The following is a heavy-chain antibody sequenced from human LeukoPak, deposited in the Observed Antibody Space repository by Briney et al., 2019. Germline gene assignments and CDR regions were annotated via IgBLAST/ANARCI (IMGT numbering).Heavy chain of an antibody. D-gene: IGHD3-3*01. CDR3: APFPPYDFWSGYYTGLTATKYNWFDP. V-gene: IGHV1-69*04. Sequence: GSSVKVSCKASGGTFSSYAISWVRQAPGQRLEWMGRIIPILGIANYAQKFQGRVTITADKSTSTAYMELSSLRSEDTAVYYCAPFPPYDFWSGYYTGLTATKYNWFDPWGQGTLVTVSS. J-gene: IGHJ5*02. CDR2: IIPILGIA. CDR1: GGTFSSYA.